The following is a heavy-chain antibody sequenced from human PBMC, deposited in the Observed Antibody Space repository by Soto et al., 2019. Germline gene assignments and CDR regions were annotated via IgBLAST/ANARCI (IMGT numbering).Heavy chain of an antibody. Sequence: EVQLLESGGGLVQPGGSLRLSCAASQFTFSYYAMSWVRQAPGKGLEWVSGISSGGTGTYYADSVKGRFTISRDNSKNTLSLQINNLRAEDTAVYYCAKDPNVDYVGGFEMWGQGTKVTVSS. CDR3: AKDPNVDYVGGFEM. D-gene: IGHD4-17*01. V-gene: IGHV3-23*01. J-gene: IGHJ3*02. CDR2: ISSGGTGT. CDR1: QFTFSYYA.